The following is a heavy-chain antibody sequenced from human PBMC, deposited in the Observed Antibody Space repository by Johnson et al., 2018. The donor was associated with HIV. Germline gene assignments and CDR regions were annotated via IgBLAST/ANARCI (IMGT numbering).Heavy chain of an antibody. CDR1: EFTFSRFA. CDR2: ISYDGNNK. J-gene: IGHJ3*02. D-gene: IGHD3-22*01. Sequence: QVQLVESGGGVVRPGRSLRLSCAACEFTFSRFAMHWVRQAPGKGLEWVAVISYDGNNKYYTDSVKGRFTISRDNSKNTLYLQMNSLRAEDTAVYYCVRDRGTMMLDGAFDIWGQGTMVTVSS. V-gene: IGHV3-30-3*01. CDR3: VRDRGTMMLDGAFDI.